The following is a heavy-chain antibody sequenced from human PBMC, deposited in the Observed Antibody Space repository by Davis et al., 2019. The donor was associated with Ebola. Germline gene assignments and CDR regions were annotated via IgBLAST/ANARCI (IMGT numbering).Heavy chain of an antibody. Sequence: ASVKVSCKASGYTFTSYDINWVRQAPGQGLEWMGWINPNSGGTNYAQKFQGRVTMTRDTSISTAYMELSRLRSDDTAVYYCARDSMYYYDSNRYWPNDYWGQGTLVTVSS. CDR3: ARDSMYYYDSNRYWPNDY. CDR2: INPNSGGT. J-gene: IGHJ4*02. V-gene: IGHV1-2*02. CDR1: GYTFTSYD. D-gene: IGHD3-22*01.